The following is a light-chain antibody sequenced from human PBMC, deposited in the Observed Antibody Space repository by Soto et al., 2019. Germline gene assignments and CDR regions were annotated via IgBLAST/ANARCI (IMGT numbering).Light chain of an antibody. Sequence: DIQMTQSPSTLSASVGARVTITCRASQSISSWLAWYQQKPGKAPKLLIYDASSLQSEVPSRFSGSASGTEFSLTSSTLQPDDFATYDCHQYNSYSTLRFGGATKVDIK. J-gene: IGKJ4*02. CDR1: QSISSW. CDR2: DAS. V-gene: IGKV1-5*01. CDR3: HQYNSYSTLR.